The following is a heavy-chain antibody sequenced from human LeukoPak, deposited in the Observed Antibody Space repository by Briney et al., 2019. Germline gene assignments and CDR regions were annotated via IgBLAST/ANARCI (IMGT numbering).Heavy chain of an antibody. V-gene: IGHV3-7*01. CDR3: ARDQGSMIVVRTTSWYFDL. J-gene: IGHJ2*01. Sequence: GGSLRLSCAASAFTFSNYWMSWVRQAPGKGLEWVANINQDGSEIYYVDSVKGRFTISRDNAKNSLYLQINSVRADDTAVYYCARDQGSMIVVRTTSWYFDLWGRGTLVTVSS. D-gene: IGHD3-22*01. CDR2: INQDGSEI. CDR1: AFTFSNYW.